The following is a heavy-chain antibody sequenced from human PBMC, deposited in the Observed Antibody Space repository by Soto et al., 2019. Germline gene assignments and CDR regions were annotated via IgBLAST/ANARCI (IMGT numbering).Heavy chain of an antibody. J-gene: IGHJ6*02. D-gene: IGHD6-13*01. V-gene: IGHV2-26*01. CDR1: GFSLRNARMG. CDR3: ARYSSRWFSMDV. CDR2: IFSNDEK. Sequence: SCPTLVNPTETLTLTFTVSGFSLRNARMGGSWVRQPPGKALEWLAHIFSNDEKSYSTSLKSRLTISKDTSKSQVVLTMTNMDPVDTATYYCARYSSRWFSMDVWGQGTTGTVSS.